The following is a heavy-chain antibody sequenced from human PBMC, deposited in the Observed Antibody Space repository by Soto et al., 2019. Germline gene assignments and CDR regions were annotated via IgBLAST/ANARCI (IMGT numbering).Heavy chain of an antibody. CDR3: ARDSGMIRGNYGMDV. V-gene: IGHV3-53*01. CDR1: GFIVRSNY. J-gene: IGHJ6*02. Sequence: PGGSLRLSCAASGFIVRSNYMTWVRQAPGKGLEWVSVIYSSGNIYYPDSVKGRFTTSRDNSQNTFFLQMNSLRAEDTAVYYCARDSGMIRGNYGMDVWGQGTTVTAP. CDR2: IYSSGNI. D-gene: IGHD3-10*01.